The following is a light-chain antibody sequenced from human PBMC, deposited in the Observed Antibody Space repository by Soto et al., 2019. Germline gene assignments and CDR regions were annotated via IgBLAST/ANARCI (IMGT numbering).Light chain of an antibody. V-gene: IGLV2-14*01. Sequence: QSALTQPASVSGSPGQSITISCTGTSSDVGGYNYVSWYQQHPGKAPKLIIYDVTNRPSGVSNRFSGSKSGNTASLTISGLQAEDEADYYCSSYRSSRTFDVFGGGTKVTVL. J-gene: IGLJ2*01. CDR2: DVT. CDR3: SSYRSSRTFDV. CDR1: SSDVGGYNY.